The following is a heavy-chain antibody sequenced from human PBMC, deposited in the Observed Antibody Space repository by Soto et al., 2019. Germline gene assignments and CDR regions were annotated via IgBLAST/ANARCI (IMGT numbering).Heavy chain of an antibody. D-gene: IGHD6-13*01. J-gene: IGHJ4*02. V-gene: IGHV3-21*01. CDR3: ASAPGVSSDLGY. Sequence: PAGSLRLSCAASGFTFSSYNMNWVRQAPGKGLEWVSSINSGSSYIFYADSVKGRFTISSDNAKNSPYLKMNGLRAGDTAVYYCASAPGVSSDLGYWGQGTLVSVSA. CDR1: GFTFSSYN. CDR2: INSGSSYI.